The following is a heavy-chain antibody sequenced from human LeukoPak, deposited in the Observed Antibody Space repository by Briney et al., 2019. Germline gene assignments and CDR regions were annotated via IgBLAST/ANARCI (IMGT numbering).Heavy chain of an antibody. CDR2: ISNGNT. V-gene: IGHV3-23*01. CDR1: GFPFSNHA. CDR3: VREAGYCASVCLKSNWFDP. Sequence: SGGSLRLSCAASGFPFSNHAMSWVRQPPGKGLEWVAAISNGNTYYGDSVRGRFAISRDDTKNMVYLQMNSLRDEDTALYYCVREAGYCASVCLKSNWFDPWGQGTLVTVSS. J-gene: IGHJ5*02. D-gene: IGHD2-15*01.